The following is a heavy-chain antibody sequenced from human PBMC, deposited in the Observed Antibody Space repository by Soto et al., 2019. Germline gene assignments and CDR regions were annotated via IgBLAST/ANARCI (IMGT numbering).Heavy chain of an antibody. J-gene: IGHJ6*02. CDR1: GGTFSSYA. Sequence: SVNVSCKASGGTFSSYAISWVRQAPGQGLEWMGGIIPIFGTANYAQKFQGRVTITADESTSTAYMELSSLRSEDTAVYYCARELRFLEWLFPANGPYYYYGMDVWGQGTTVTVSS. D-gene: IGHD3-3*01. V-gene: IGHV1-69*13. CDR2: IIPIFGTA. CDR3: ARELRFLEWLFPANGPYYYYGMDV.